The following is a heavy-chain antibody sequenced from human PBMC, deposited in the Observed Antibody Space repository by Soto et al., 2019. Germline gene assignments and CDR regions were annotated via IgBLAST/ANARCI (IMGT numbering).Heavy chain of an antibody. Sequence: SETLSLTCTVSGGSISSGGYYWSWTRQHPGKGLEWIGYIYYSGSTYYNPSLKSRVTISVDTSKNQFSLKLSSVTAADTAVYYCARDTISLEFDPWGQGTLVTVSS. CDR2: IYYSGST. J-gene: IGHJ5*02. V-gene: IGHV4-31*03. D-gene: IGHD3-10*01. CDR3: ARDTISLEFDP. CDR1: GGSISSGGYY.